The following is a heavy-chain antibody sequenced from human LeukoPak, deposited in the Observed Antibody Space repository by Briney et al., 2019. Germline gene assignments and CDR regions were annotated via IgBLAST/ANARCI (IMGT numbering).Heavy chain of an antibody. Sequence: GESLKISCKGSGYXFISYWIGWVRQLPGKRLEWMGIIYPGDSDTRYSPSFEGQVTISADKSISTAYLQWNSLKASGTATYYCAKGVSGTYYGMDVWGQGTTVIVSS. CDR3: AKGVSGTYYGMDV. V-gene: IGHV5-51*01. CDR2: IYPGDSDT. J-gene: IGHJ6*02. CDR1: GYXFISYW. D-gene: IGHD3-10*01.